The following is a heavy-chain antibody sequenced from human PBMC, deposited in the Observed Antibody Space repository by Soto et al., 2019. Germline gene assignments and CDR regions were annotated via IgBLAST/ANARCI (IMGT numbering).Heavy chain of an antibody. Sequence: ASVKVSCKASGYTFTNFGISWVRQAPGQGLEWMGWISAYNGNTNYAQNFQGRVTMTTDTSTSTAYMELRSLRSDDTAVYYCAREGSWSSWYPYYYYGMDVWGQGTTVTVSS. V-gene: IGHV1-18*01. CDR2: ISAYNGNT. D-gene: IGHD6-13*01. CDR3: AREGSWSSWYPYYYYGMDV. J-gene: IGHJ6*02. CDR1: GYTFTNFG.